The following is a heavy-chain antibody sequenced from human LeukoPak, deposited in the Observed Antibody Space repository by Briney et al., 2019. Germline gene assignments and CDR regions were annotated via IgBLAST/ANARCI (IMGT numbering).Heavy chain of an antibody. CDR2: IYHSGST. Sequence: PSETLSLTCAVSGGSISSGGYSWSWIRQPPGKGLEWTGYIYHSGSTYYNPSLKSRVTISVDRSKNQFSLKLSSVTAADTAVYYCARSVYGDYVNSDYWGQGTLVTVSS. CDR1: GGSISSGGYS. CDR3: ARSVYGDYVNSDY. J-gene: IGHJ4*02. V-gene: IGHV4-30-2*01. D-gene: IGHD4-17*01.